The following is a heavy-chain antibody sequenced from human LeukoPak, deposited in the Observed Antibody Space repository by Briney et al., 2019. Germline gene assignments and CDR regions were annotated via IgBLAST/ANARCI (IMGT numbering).Heavy chain of an antibody. J-gene: IGHJ4*02. CDR1: GCTFSSYS. CDR3: ARESISGHRDFDY. D-gene: IGHD1-26*01. Sequence: PGGSLRLSCAASGCTFSSYSMNWLRQAPGKGLEWLSYISSASRTIYYADSVKGRFTVSRDNAKSSLYLQMNSLRAEDTAVYYCARESISGHRDFDYWGQGALVTVSS. CDR2: ISSASRTI. V-gene: IGHV3-48*01.